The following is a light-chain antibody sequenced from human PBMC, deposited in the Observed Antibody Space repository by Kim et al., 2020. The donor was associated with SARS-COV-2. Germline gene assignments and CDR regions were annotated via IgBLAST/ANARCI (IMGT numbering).Light chain of an antibody. CDR2: KAS. CDR3: QQYNSYSS. J-gene: IGKJ2*01. Sequence: LSSAVGDSVTIACRASQSLSSWLAWYQQKPGKAATLLIYKASSLESGVPSRFNGSGSRTEFTLTISSLQPDDFATYYCQQYNSYSSLGQGTKREI. CDR1: QSLSSW. V-gene: IGKV1-5*03.